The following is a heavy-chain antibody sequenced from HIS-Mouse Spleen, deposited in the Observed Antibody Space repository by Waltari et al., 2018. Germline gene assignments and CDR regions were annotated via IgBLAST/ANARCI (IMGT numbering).Heavy chain of an antibody. Sequence: QVQLVQSGAEVKKPGASVKVSCKASGYTFTSYDINWVRQATGQGLEWMGWMKPNSGNTGYAQKFQGRVTMTRNTSISTAYMELSSLRSEDTAVYYCARVGGSGYDYHDAFDIWGQGTMVTVSS. CDR2: MKPNSGNT. CDR3: ARVGGSGYDYHDAFDI. D-gene: IGHD5-12*01. CDR1: GYTFTSYD. J-gene: IGHJ3*02. V-gene: IGHV1-8*01.